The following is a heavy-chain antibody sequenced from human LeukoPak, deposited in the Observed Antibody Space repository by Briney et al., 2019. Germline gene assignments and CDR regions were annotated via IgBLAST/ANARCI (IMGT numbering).Heavy chain of an antibody. CDR1: GYTFTSYD. J-gene: IGHJ4*02. CDR3: ARESGFYASGSRY. V-gene: IGHV1-8*01. D-gene: IGHD3-10*01. CDR2: MNPNSGNT. Sequence: ASVKVSCKASGYTFTSYDITWVRQATGQGLEWMGWMNPNSGNTGYAQRFQGRVTMTRNTSINTAYMELSGLRSEDTALYYCARESGFYASGSRYWGQGTLVTVSS.